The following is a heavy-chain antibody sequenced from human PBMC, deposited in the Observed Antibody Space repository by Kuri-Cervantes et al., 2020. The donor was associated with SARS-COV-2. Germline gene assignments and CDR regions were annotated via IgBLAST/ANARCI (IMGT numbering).Heavy chain of an antibody. CDR3: AKLVSGTTPFDH. D-gene: IGHD1-7*01. V-gene: IGHV3-23*01. CDR2: ISGTGSAT. CDR1: GFTFSSYA. J-gene: IGHJ4*02. Sequence: GGSLRLSCAASGFTFSSYAMHWVRQAPGKGLEWVSTISGTGSATYYADSVRGRFTISRDNSKDTMYLQMTSLRANDTAVYYCAKLVSGTTPFDHWGQGSLVTGSS.